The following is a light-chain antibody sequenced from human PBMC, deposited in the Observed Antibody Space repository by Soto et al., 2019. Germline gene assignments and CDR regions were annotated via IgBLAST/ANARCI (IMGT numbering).Light chain of an antibody. CDR1: QHITKF. CDR2: DAS. J-gene: IGKJ2*01. V-gene: IGKV1-33*01. Sequence: DIQMTQSPSSLSASVGDRVTLTCRASQHITKFINWYQQKPGKAPKLLIYDASVLETGVPSRFSGSGYGTDFTFTISSLQSEDFATYYCQQYDNIPRTFGRGTTVEVK. CDR3: QQYDNIPRT.